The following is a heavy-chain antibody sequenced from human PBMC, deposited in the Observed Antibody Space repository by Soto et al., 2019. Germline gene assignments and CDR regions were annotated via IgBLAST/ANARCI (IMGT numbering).Heavy chain of an antibody. J-gene: IGHJ4*02. CDR3: ARFLRIAVAGNYYFDY. CDR2: INHSGST. V-gene: IGHV4-34*01. Sequence: SETLSVTCAVYGGSFSGYYWSWIRQPPGKGLEWIGEINHSGSTNYNPSLKSRVTISVDTSKNQFSLKLSSVTAADTAVYYCARFLRIAVAGNYYFDYWGQGTLVTVSS. D-gene: IGHD6-19*01. CDR1: GGSFSGYY.